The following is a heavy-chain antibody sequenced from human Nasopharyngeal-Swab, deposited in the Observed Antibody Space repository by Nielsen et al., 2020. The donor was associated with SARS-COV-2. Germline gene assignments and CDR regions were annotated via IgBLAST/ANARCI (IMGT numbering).Heavy chain of an antibody. J-gene: IGHJ6*02. V-gene: IGHV4-34*01. CDR1: GGSLSGHY. CDR2: INHSGTT. D-gene: IGHD1-1*01. CDR3: ARGRGGQQLVRTYYYYGLDV. Sequence: SLTCGVYGGSLSGHYWSWIRQPPGKGLEWIGEINHSGTTNYKPSLKSRVTISVDTSKNQFSLKVRSVSAADTAIYFCARGRGGQQLVRTYYYYGLDVWGQGTTVTVSS.